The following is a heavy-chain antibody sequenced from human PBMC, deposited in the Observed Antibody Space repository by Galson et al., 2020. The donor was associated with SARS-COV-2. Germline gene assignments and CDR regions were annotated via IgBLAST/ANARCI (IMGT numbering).Heavy chain of an antibody. CDR2: ISYDGSTK. D-gene: IGHD3-22*01. V-gene: IGHV3-30*04. CDR1: GFTFSRYA. J-gene: IGHJ4*02. Sequence: QLGESLKISCAASGFTFSRYAIHWVRQAPGKGLEWVAVISYDGSTKYYVDSVKGRFTISRDNTKSTLYLQMNSLRPEDTAVYYCARDRGLESSGYSHLDYWGQGTLVTVSS. CDR3: ARDRGLESSGYSHLDY.